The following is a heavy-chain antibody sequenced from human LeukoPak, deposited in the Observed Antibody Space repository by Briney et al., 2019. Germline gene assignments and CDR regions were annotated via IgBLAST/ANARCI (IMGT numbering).Heavy chain of an antibody. D-gene: IGHD6-13*01. CDR3: ATDPWAAAGDDAFDI. J-gene: IGHJ3*02. Sequence: GASVKVSCKVSGYTLTESSMHWVRQAPGKGLEWMGGFDPEDGETIYAQKFQGRVTMTEDTSTDTAYMELSSLRSEDTAVYYCATDPWAAAGDDAFDIWGQGTMVTVSS. CDR2: FDPEDGET. V-gene: IGHV1-24*01. CDR1: GYTLTESS.